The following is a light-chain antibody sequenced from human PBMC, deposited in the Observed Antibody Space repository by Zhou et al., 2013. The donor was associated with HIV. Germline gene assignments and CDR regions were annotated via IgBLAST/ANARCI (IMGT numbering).Light chain of an antibody. CDR1: QDISNY. Sequence: AIRITQSPSSVSAFTGDRVTITCRASQDISNYLAWYQQKPGKAPELLIHSASTLQNGVPSRFSGAGFGTEFSLTISCLQSDDLATYYCQQYYSYPRTFGQGTQVEIK. J-gene: IGKJ1*01. CDR2: SAS. V-gene: IGKV1-8*01. CDR3: QQYYSYPRT.